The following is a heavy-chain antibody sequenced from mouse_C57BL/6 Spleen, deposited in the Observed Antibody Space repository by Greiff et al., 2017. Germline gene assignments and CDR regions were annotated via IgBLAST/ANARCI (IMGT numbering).Heavy chain of an antibody. Sequence: EVKLVESEGGLVQPGSSMKLSCTASGFTFSDYYMAWVRQVPEKGLEWVANINYDGSSTYYLVSLKSRFIISRDNAKNILYLQMSSLKSEDTATYYCARASNWEGAMDYWGQGTSVTVSS. CDR1: GFTFSDYY. V-gene: IGHV5-16*01. D-gene: IGHD4-1*01. CDR2: INYDGSST. J-gene: IGHJ4*01. CDR3: ARASNWEGAMDY.